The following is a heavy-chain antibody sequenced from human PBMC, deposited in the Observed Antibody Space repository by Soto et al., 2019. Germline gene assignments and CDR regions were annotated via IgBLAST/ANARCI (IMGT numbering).Heavy chain of an antibody. J-gene: IGHJ4*02. Sequence: SVKVSCKASGGTFSSYAISWVRQAPGQGLEWMGGIIPIFGTANYAQKFQGRVTITADESTSTAYMELSSPRSEDTAVYYCASGGIWFGEFPFFDYWGQGTLVTVSS. CDR1: GGTFSSYA. CDR2: IIPIFGTA. D-gene: IGHD3-10*01. CDR3: ASGGIWFGEFPFFDY. V-gene: IGHV1-69*13.